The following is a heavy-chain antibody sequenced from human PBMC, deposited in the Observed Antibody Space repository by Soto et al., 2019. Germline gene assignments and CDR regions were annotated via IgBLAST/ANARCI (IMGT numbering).Heavy chain of an antibody. J-gene: IGHJ6*02. Sequence: QVQLVQSGAEVKKPGASVKVSCKASGYTFTGYYMHWVRQAPGQGLEWMGWINPNSGGTNYAQKFQGRVTMTRDTSISTAYMELSRLRSDDTAVYYCATSQLLPIFYYYYGMDVWGQGTTVTVSS. CDR2: INPNSGGT. D-gene: IGHD2-2*01. V-gene: IGHV1-2*02. CDR1: GYTFTGYY. CDR3: ATSQLLPIFYYYYGMDV.